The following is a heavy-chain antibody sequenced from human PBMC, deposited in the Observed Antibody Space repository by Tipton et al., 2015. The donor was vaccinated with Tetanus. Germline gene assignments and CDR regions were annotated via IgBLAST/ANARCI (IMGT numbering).Heavy chain of an antibody. CDR1: GFTFSSYG. D-gene: IGHD4-17*01. CDR3: AKVGYGDYFDY. V-gene: IGHV3-30*18. Sequence: SLRLSCAASGFTFSSYGMHWVRQAPGKGLEWVAVISYDGSNKYYADSVKGRFTIPRDNSKNTLYLQMNSLRAEDTAVYYCAKVGYGDYFDYWGQGTLVTVSS. CDR2: ISYDGSNK. J-gene: IGHJ4*02.